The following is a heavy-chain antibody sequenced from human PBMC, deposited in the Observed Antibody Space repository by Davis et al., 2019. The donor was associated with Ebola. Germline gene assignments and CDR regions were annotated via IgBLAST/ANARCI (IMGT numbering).Heavy chain of an antibody. CDR3: VKNTSNVWFDI. J-gene: IGHJ3*02. Sequence: GESLKISCAASGFTFSSYPMHWVRQAAGKGLEWVSSINSDGSSTHYADSVKGRFTISRDNARNTLHLQMNSMRVEDTAIYYCVKNTSNVWFDIWGQGTNVTVSS. CDR2: INSDGSST. D-gene: IGHD6-19*01. V-gene: IGHV3-74*01. CDR1: GFTFSSYP.